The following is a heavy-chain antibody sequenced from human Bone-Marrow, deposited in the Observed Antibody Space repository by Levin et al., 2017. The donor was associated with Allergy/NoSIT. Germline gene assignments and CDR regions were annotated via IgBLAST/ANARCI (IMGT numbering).Heavy chain of an antibody. CDR1: GFTFTDAW. CDR3: TTNDVYAFDS. V-gene: IGHV3-15*01. J-gene: IGHJ4*02. D-gene: IGHD5/OR15-5a*01. CDR2: VKSKAADGTT. Sequence: ETLSLTCAASGFTFTDAWMSWVRQAPGKGLEWVGRVKSKAADGTTDYAAPVKGRFSISRDDSKNTLSLQMNSLKTEDTAIYYCTTNDVYAFDSWGQGTLVTVSS.